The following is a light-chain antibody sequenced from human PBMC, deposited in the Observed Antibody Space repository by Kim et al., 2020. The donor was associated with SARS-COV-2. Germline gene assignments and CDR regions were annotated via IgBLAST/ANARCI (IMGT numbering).Light chain of an antibody. J-gene: IGLJ1*01. CDR1: SSDVGSYDY. Sequence: SITISCTRTSSDVGSYDYVSWYQQHPGKAPTLMIYAVSNRPSGVSNRFSGSKSANTASLTISGLQAEDEADYYCSSYTRSSTNYVFGTGTKVTVL. V-gene: IGLV2-14*03. CDR2: AVS. CDR3: SSYTRSSTNYV.